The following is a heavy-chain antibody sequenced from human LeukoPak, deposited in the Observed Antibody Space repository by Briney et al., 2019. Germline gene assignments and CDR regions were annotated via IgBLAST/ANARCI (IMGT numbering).Heavy chain of an antibody. CDR1: GGSISSYY. CDR3: ARETLQHGSSWYIYYYCYMDV. CDR2: IYTSGST. J-gene: IGHJ6*03. Sequence: PSETLSLTCTVSGGSISSYYWSWIRQPAGKGLEWIGRIYTSGSTTYNPSLKSRVTMSVDTSKNQSSLKLSSVTAADTAVYYCARETLQHGSSWYIYYYCYMDVWGKGTTVTVSS. D-gene: IGHD6-13*01. V-gene: IGHV4-4*07.